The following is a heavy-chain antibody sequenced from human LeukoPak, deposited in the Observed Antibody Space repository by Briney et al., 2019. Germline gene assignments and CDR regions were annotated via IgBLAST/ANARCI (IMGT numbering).Heavy chain of an antibody. CDR2: IHAGGTT. CDR1: GFTVSTKY. V-gene: IGHV3-66*02. D-gene: IGHD1-26*01. CDR3: ARDLFGGTYLGVFDY. J-gene: IGHJ4*02. Sequence: GGSLRLSCAASGFTVSTKYMSWVRQAPGKGLEWVSIIHAGGTTYYADSVKGRFTISRDNSKNTLYLQMNNLRTEDTAVYYCARDLFGGTYLGVFDYWGQGTLVTVSS.